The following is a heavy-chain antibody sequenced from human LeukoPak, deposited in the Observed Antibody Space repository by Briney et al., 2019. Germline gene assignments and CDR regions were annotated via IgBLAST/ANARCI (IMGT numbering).Heavy chain of an antibody. V-gene: IGHV4-38-2*02. D-gene: IGHD3-10*01. CDR2: IYHSGST. CDR3: ARNHYYGSGSYYNDYYFDY. CDR1: GYSISSGYY. J-gene: IGHJ4*02. Sequence: SETLSLTCTVSGYSISSGYYWGWIRQPPGKGLEWIGSIYHSGSTYYNPSLKSRVTISVDTSKNQFSLKLSSVTAADTAVYYCARNHYYGSGSYYNDYYFDYWGQGTLVTVSS.